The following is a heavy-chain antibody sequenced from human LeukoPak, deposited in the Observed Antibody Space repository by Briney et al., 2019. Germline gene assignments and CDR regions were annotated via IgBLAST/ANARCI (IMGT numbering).Heavy chain of an antibody. D-gene: IGHD3-22*01. CDR2: ISGSGDST. J-gene: IGHJ6*02. CDR1: GVTFSNYA. CDR3: AKGLDSSGYCYYNMDV. V-gene: IGHV3-23*01. Sequence: GGSLRLSCAASGVTFSNYAISWVRQAPGQGLERVSTISGSGDSTYYADSVKGRFTISRDNSKNTLYLQMNSLRAEDTAVYYCAKGLDSSGYCYYNMDVWGQGTTVTVSS.